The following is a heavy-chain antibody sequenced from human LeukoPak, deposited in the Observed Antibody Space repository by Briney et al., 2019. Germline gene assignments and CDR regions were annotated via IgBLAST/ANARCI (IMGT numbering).Heavy chain of an antibody. J-gene: IGHJ5*02. Sequence: GESLKVSCKGSGYSFSSYWIGWVRQMPGKGLEWMGIIYPGDSDTRYSPSFQGQVTISADKSISTAYLQWSSLKASDTAMYYCARNVVPAAQGWFDPWGQGTLVTVSS. CDR2: IYPGDSDT. CDR3: ARNVVPAAQGWFDP. D-gene: IGHD2-2*01. V-gene: IGHV5-51*01. CDR1: GYSFSSYW.